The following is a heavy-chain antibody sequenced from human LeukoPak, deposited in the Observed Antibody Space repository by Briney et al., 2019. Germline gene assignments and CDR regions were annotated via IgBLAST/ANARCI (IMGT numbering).Heavy chain of an antibody. Sequence: ASVKVSCKASGYTFTSYYMHWVRQAPGQGLEWMGIINPSGGSTSCAQKFQGRVTMTRDTSTSTVYMELSSLRSEDTAVYYCARTLRFLEWFDYWGQGTLVTVSS. J-gene: IGHJ4*02. D-gene: IGHD3-3*01. V-gene: IGHV1-46*01. CDR3: ARTLRFLEWFDY. CDR1: GYTFTSYY. CDR2: INPSGGST.